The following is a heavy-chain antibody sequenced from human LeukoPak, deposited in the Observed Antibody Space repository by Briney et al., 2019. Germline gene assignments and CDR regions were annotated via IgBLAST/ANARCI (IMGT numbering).Heavy chain of an antibody. CDR2: ISGSGDTT. V-gene: IGHV3-23*01. Sequence: GGSLRLSCAASGFTFTTYAMTWVRQAPGKGLEWVSAISGSGDTTYYADSVKGRFTISRDNSKNTLYLQMNSLRAEDTAAYYCAKDRQQGNFDYWGQGTLVTVSS. D-gene: IGHD6-13*01. J-gene: IGHJ4*02. CDR1: GFTFTTYA. CDR3: AKDRQQGNFDY.